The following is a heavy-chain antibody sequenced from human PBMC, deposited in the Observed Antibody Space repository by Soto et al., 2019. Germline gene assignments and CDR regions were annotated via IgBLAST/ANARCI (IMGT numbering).Heavy chain of an antibody. D-gene: IGHD1-1*01. V-gene: IGHV3-21*01. Sequence: LXLSCASSSFTFSIYSINWVRQAPGKGLEWVSSISSSSDYIYYADSVKGRFTISRDNAKNSLYLHMNSLRAEDTALYYCARSPGRDGYNHFDYWGQGILVTVSS. J-gene: IGHJ4*02. CDR3: ARSPGRDGYNHFDY. CDR2: ISSSSDYI. CDR1: SFTFSIYS.